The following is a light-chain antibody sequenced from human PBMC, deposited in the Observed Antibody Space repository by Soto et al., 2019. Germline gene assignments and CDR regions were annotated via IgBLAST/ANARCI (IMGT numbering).Light chain of an antibody. CDR1: QSVLFRSNNKNY. CDR3: QQYYYSLRT. J-gene: IGKJ1*01. Sequence: DVVMTQSPDSLAVSLGERATINCRSSQSVLFRSNNKNYVAWYQQKAGQPPKLLISWASSRESGVPDRFRGSGAGKGFTSTISSLQAGDVAVYYCQQYYYSLRTFGQGTKVEIK. CDR2: WAS. V-gene: IGKV4-1*01.